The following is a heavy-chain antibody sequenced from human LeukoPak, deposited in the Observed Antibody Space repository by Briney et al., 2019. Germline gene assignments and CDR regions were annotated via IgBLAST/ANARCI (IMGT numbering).Heavy chain of an antibody. J-gene: IGHJ5*02. CDR3: SSTSPYLDP. Sequence: PGGSLRLSCAASGFTFRSYGMHWVRQAPGKGLEWVAVISYDGSNKYYADSVKGRFTISRDNSKNTLYLQMNSLRAEDTAVYYCSSTSPYLDPWGQGTLVTVSS. D-gene: IGHD2-2*01. CDR2: ISYDGSNK. V-gene: IGHV3-30*03. CDR1: GFTFRSYG.